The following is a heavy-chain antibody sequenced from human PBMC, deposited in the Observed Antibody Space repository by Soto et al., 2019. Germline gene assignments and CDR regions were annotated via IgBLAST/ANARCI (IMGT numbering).Heavy chain of an antibody. CDR1: GFTFSSYA. CDR2: ISGSGGST. V-gene: IGHV3-23*01. Sequence: GGSLRLSCAASGFTFSSYAMSWVRQAPGKGLEWVSAISGSGGSTYYADSVKGRFTISRDNSKNTLYLQMNSLRAEDTAVYYCAKDQLTTLRFLEWLPTYNWFDPWGQGTLVTVSS. J-gene: IGHJ5*02. CDR3: AKDQLTTLRFLEWLPTYNWFDP. D-gene: IGHD3-3*01.